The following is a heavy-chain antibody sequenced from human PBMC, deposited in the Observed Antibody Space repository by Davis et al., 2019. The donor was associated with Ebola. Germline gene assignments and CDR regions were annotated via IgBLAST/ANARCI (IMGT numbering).Heavy chain of an antibody. CDR2: ISSSGSTI. D-gene: IGHD5-24*01. CDR3: ARDDRWLQWGGFDY. Sequence: GGSLRLSCAASGFTFSSYEMNWVRQAPGKGLEWVSHISSSGSTIYYADSVKGRFTISRDNAKNSLYLQMNSLRAEDTAVYYCARDDRWLQWGGFDYWGQGTLVTVSS. CDR1: GFTFSSYE. J-gene: IGHJ4*02. V-gene: IGHV3-48*03.